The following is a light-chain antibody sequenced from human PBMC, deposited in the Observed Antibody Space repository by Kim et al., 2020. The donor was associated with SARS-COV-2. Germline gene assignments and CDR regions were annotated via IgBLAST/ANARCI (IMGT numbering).Light chain of an antibody. CDR3: QQYDNLWT. CDR1: HDINTY. CDR2: DAT. J-gene: IGKJ1*01. V-gene: IGKV1-33*01. Sequence: DIQLTQSPSSLSASIGDRVTITCQASHDINTYLKWHQQKPGQAPKLLIYDATNLARGVPSRFSGSGSGTDFTLTISSLQPEDYGTYCSQQYDNLWTFGEGTKVDIK.